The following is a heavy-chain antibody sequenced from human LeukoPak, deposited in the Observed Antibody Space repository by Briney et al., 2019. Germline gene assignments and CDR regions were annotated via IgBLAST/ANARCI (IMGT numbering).Heavy chain of an antibody. CDR3: ARGGSRLFDY. V-gene: IGHV3-7*01. CDR1: GFAFTTYW. D-gene: IGHD3-16*01. J-gene: IGHJ4*02. Sequence: RGTLRLSCAASGFAFTTYWMTWVRNAPGKGLEWVASMKEDGSEERYVVSVKGRFTISRDNAKTALYLQMNSLSAEDTTVYYCARGGSRLFDYWGQGILVTVSS. CDR2: MKEDGSEE.